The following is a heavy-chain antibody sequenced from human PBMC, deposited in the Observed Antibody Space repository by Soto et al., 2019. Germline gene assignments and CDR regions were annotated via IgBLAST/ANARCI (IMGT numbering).Heavy chain of an antibody. J-gene: IGHJ5*02. Sequence: QVQLQESGPGLVKPSQTLSLTCTVSGGSLKSGGYYWSWIRQHPGRGLDLIGYIYYTGRTYYNPTLAIRVTFSVATSKIQFSLTLSSVTAADSAVYYCAREMTSNLNCFDLWGHGTLVTVSS. V-gene: IGHV4-31*02. CDR2: IYYTGRT. CDR3: AREMTSNLNCFDL. D-gene: IGHD2-2*01. CDR1: GGSLKSGGYY.